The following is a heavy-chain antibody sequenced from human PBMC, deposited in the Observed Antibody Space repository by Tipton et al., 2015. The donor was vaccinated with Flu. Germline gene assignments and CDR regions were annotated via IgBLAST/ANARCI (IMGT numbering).Heavy chain of an antibody. Sequence: SLRLSCAASGFTFSGYAMYWVRQARGEGLEWVALISNDGSNKKYADFVEGRFTISRDNSKNTLYLQMNSLRAEDTAVYYCARVLSSEYYYGMDVWGQGTTVTVSS. J-gene: IGHJ6*02. CDR2: ISNDGSNK. CDR1: GFTFSGYA. V-gene: IGHV3-30*04. CDR3: ARVLSSEYYYGMDV. D-gene: IGHD3-16*02.